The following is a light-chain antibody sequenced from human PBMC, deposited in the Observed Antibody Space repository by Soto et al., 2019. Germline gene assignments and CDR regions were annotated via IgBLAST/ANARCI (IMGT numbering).Light chain of an antibody. CDR3: LQTTSFPWT. CDR1: QDIGNW. V-gene: IGKV1-12*01. Sequence: DIQMTQSPSSVSASVGDRVNITCRATQDIGNWLAWHQQKPGKAPKLLISASSSLQSVVPSRFSGSGSGTDFTLMISSLQPEDCAIYWCLQTTSFPWTFGQGTKVEIK. CDR2: ASS. J-gene: IGKJ1*01.